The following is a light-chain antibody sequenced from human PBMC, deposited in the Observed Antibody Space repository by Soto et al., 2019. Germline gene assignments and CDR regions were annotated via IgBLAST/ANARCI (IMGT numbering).Light chain of an antibody. CDR1: QNIGTY. J-gene: IGKJ1*01. V-gene: IGKV1-39*01. CDR3: QQSYSTRWT. Sequence: DIQMTQSPSSLSASVGYSFTITCRARQNIGTYLNWYQQKRGKVPKLLIYAASSLQSGVPSRFSGSGSGTDFTLTFSSLQPEDFATYYCQQSYSTRWTFGQGTKVEIK. CDR2: AAS.